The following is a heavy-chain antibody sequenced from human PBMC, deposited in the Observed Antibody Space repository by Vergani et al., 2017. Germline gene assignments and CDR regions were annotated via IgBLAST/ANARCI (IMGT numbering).Heavy chain of an antibody. Sequence: QVQLQESCPGLVKPSGTLSLTCAVSGGPISSSNWWRWVRQPPGKGLEWIGDIYHGGSTKFNPTLKSRVTMSVDKSKNQFSLKLSSVTAADTAVYYCALGYSSGWNFDYGGQGTLVTVSS. CDR3: ALGYSSGWNFDY. CDR2: IYHGGST. CDR1: GGPISSSNW. D-gene: IGHD6-19*01. J-gene: IGHJ4*02. V-gene: IGHV4-4*02.